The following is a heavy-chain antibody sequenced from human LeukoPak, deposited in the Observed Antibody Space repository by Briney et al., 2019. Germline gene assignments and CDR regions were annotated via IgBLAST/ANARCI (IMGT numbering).Heavy chain of an antibody. V-gene: IGHV4-38-2*02. CDR2: IYYRGGT. D-gene: IGHD3-9*01. CDR3: ARIAADILTGYLYNWFDP. Sequence: SETLSLTCSVSGYSISSGSFWAWIRQPPGKGLEYVGIIYYRGGTHYNPSLKSRVTMSVETSDNQFFLNLTSLTAADTAVYYCARIAADILTGYLYNWFDPWGQGTLVTVSS. J-gene: IGHJ5*02. CDR1: GYSISSGSF.